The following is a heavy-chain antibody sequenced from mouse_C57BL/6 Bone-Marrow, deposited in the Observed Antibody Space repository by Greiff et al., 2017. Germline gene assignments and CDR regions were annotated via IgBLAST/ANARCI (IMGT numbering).Heavy chain of an antibody. CDR3: ARDDGDSYWYFDV. V-gene: IGHV3-6*01. CDR1: GYSITSGYY. D-gene: IGHD2-13*01. Sequence: VQLKESGPGLVKPSQSLSLTCSVTGYSITSGYYWNWIRQFPGNKLEWMGYISYDGSNNYNPSLKNRISITRDTSKNQFFLKLNSVTTEDTATYDSARDDGDSYWYFDVWGTGTTVTVSS. CDR2: ISYDGSN. J-gene: IGHJ1*03.